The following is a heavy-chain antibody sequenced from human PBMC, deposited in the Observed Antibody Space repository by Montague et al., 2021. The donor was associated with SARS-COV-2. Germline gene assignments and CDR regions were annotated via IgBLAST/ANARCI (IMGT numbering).Heavy chain of an antibody. V-gene: IGHV4-39*01. CDR2: IYYSGST. Sequence: SETLSLTCTVSGGSISSSSYYWGWIRQPPGKGLEWIGSIYYSGSTYYNPPLKSRVTISVDTSKNQFSLKLSSVTAADTAVYYCASVLCYDILTGWYGMDVWGQGTTVTVSS. D-gene: IGHD3-9*01. CDR3: ASVLCYDILTGWYGMDV. J-gene: IGHJ6*02. CDR1: GGSISSSSYY.